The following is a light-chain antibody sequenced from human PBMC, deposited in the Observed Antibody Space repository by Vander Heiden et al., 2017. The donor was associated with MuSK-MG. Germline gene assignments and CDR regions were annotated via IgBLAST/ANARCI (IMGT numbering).Light chain of an antibody. J-gene: IGKJ3*01. CDR1: QSVSSY. Sequence: EIVLTQSPATLSLSPGERATLSCRASQSVSSYLAWYQQKPGQAPRLLIYDASNRATGIPARFSGSGSGTDFTLTISSREPEDFAVYYCQQRSNWPKVTFGHGTKVXIK. V-gene: IGKV3-11*01. CDR3: QQRSNWPKVT. CDR2: DAS.